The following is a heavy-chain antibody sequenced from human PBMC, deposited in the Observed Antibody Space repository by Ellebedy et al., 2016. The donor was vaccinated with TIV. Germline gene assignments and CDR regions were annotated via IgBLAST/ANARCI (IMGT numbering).Heavy chain of an antibody. CDR2: IHTGGDT. CDR1: GFTVSYTY. D-gene: IGHD1-20*01. V-gene: IGHV3-53*01. Sequence: GESLKISCAASGFTVSYTYMNWVRQAPGKGLEWVSVIHTGGDTYYADSVKGRFTISRDSSKNTVFLQMKSLRAEDTAMYYCARRISGTYGDDAFDIWGQGTMVTVSS. J-gene: IGHJ3*02. CDR3: ARRISGTYGDDAFDI.